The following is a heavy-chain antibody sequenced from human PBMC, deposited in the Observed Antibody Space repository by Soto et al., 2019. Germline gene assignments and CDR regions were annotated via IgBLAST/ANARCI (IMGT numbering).Heavy chain of an antibody. V-gene: IGHV3-21*01. Sequence: GGSLRLSCAASGFTFSSYSMNWVRQAPGKGLEWVSSISSSSSYIYYADSVKGRFTISRDNAKNSLYLQMNSLRAEDTAVYYCARDAYSSGWYGGGAFDIWGQGTMVTVSS. D-gene: IGHD6-19*01. J-gene: IGHJ3*02. CDR3: ARDAYSSGWYGGGAFDI. CDR1: GFTFSSYS. CDR2: ISSSSSYI.